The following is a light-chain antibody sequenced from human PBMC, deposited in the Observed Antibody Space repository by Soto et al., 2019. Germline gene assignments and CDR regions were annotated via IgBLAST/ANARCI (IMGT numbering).Light chain of an antibody. Sequence: SYELTQPPSVSVAPGQTARITCGGNNIGSKRVHWYQQKPGQAPVLVVHDDSDRPSGIPERLSGSNSGNTATLSISRGEAGDEADYYCQVWDSSSDHRVFGGGTKLTVL. CDR3: QVWDSSSDHRV. J-gene: IGLJ3*02. V-gene: IGLV3-21*02. CDR1: NIGSKR. CDR2: DDS.